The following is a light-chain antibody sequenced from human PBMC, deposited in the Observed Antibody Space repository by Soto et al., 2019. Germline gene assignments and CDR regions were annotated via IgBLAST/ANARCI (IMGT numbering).Light chain of an antibody. V-gene: IGKV3-11*01. CDR2: DAS. CDR3: QQRSTWPPIT. CDR1: QSVSSY. J-gene: IGKJ5*01. Sequence: EIVLTQSPATLSLSPGERATLSCRASQSVSSYLAWYQQKPGQAPRLLIYDASNRATGIPARFSGSGSGTDYTLPISSLDPEDFAVYSCQQRSTWPPITFGQGTRLELK.